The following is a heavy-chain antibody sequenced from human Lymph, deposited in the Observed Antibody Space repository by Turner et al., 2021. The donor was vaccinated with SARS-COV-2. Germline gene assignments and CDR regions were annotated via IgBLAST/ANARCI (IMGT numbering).Heavy chain of an antibody. CDR2: FDPEDGET. D-gene: IGHD1-1*01. Sequence: QVQLVQSGAEVKKPGASVKVTCKVSGYTLTELSIHWVRQAPGKGLEWMGCFDPEDGETIYAQKFQGRVTMTEDTSTDTAYMELSSLRSEDTAVYYCATLKANWKILTGRYYFDFWGQGTLVTVSS. V-gene: IGHV1-24*01. CDR3: ATLKANWKILTGRYYFDF. J-gene: IGHJ4*02. CDR1: GYTLTELS.